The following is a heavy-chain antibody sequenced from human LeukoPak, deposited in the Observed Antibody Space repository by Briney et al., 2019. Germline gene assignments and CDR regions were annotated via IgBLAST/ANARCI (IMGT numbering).Heavy chain of an antibody. CDR2: MNPNSGGT. CDR1: GYTFTSYD. D-gene: IGHD6-19*01. Sequence: ASVKVSCKASGYTFTSYDINWVRQATGQGLEWMGWMNPNSGGTNYAQKFQGRVTMTRDTSISTAYMELSRLRSDDTAVYYCAREPRGAVAGTFDYWGQGTLVTVSS. J-gene: IGHJ4*02. CDR3: AREPRGAVAGTFDY. V-gene: IGHV1-2*02.